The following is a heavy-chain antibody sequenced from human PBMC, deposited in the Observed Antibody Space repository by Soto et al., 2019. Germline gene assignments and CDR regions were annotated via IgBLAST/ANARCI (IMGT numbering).Heavy chain of an antibody. Sequence: QVQLVESGGGVVQPGRSLRLSCAASGFTFSSYGMHWVRQAPGKGLEWVAVIWYDGSNKYYADSVKGRFTISRDNSKNTLYLQMNSLRAEDTAVYYCARDSGDGYNSGGLLLGWGQGTLVTVSS. CDR3: ARDSGDGYNSGGLLLG. D-gene: IGHD5-12*01. CDR1: GFTFSSYG. J-gene: IGHJ4*02. V-gene: IGHV3-33*01. CDR2: IWYDGSNK.